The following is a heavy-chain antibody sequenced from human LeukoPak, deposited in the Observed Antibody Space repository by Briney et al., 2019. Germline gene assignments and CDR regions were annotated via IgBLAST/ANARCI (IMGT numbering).Heavy chain of an antibody. Sequence: SETLSLTCTVSGGSISISSSYWGWIRQPPGKGLEWVGSVHYSENTFYNPSLKSRVTISLDTSKNHFSLKVHSVTAADTAVYYCAREDDTIADNTFDIWGQGTVVTVSS. J-gene: IGHJ3*02. CDR1: GGSISISSSY. V-gene: IGHV4-39*07. CDR3: AREDDTIADNTFDI. D-gene: IGHD6-13*01. CDR2: VHYSENT.